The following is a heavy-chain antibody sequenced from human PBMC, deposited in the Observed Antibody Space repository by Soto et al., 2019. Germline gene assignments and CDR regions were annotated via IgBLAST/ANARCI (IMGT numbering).Heavy chain of an antibody. CDR1: GFTLSSNG. J-gene: IGHJ4*02. Sequence: PGGSLRLSCAASGFTLSSNGMNWVRQAPGKGLEWVSFISNSATTIYYADSVKGRFTVSRDHAKNSLYLQMNSLRDDDTAVYYCARDWGVYDYHSSSYIPHLDYWGQGTLVTVSS. CDR3: ARDWGVYDYHSSSYIPHLDY. D-gene: IGHD3-22*01. CDR2: ISNSATTI. V-gene: IGHV3-48*02.